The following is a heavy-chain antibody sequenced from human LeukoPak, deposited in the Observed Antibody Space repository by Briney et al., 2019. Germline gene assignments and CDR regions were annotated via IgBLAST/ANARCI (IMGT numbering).Heavy chain of an antibody. J-gene: IGHJ2*01. CDR2: IYPGDPDT. V-gene: IGHV5-51*01. CDR1: GYSFTSYW. Sequence: GESLKISCKGSGYSFTSYWIGWVRQMPGKGLEWLGIIYPGDPDTRYSPSLQGQVTISADKSISTAYLQWSSLKASDTAMYYCVRSLTVTTAWYFDLWGRGTLVIVSS. D-gene: IGHD4-17*01. CDR3: VRSLTVTTAWYFDL.